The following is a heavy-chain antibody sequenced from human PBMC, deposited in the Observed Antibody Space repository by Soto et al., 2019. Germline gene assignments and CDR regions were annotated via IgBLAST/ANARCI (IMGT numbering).Heavy chain of an antibody. CDR3: ARSYGSGSYYNEFDY. D-gene: IGHD3-10*01. CDR2: IIPIFGTA. Sequence: QVQLVQSGAEVKKPGSSVKVSCKASGGTFSSYAMSWVRQAPGQGLEWMGGIIPIFGTANYAQKFQGRVTITADESTSTAYMELSSLRSEDTAVYYSARSYGSGSYYNEFDYWGQGTLVTVSS. V-gene: IGHV1-69*01. J-gene: IGHJ4*02. CDR1: GGTFSSYA.